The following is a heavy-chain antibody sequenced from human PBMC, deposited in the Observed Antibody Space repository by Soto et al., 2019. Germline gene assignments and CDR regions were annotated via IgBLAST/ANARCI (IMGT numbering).Heavy chain of an antibody. D-gene: IGHD2-15*01. CDR3: ARGRSHCSGGSCYPGYYYYGMDV. CDR2: INHSGST. CDR1: GGSFSGYY. V-gene: IGHV4-34*01. Sequence: QVQLQQWGAGLLKPSETLSLTCAVYGGSFSGYYWSWIRQPPGKGLEWIGEINHSGSTNYNPSLKSRVTISVDTSKNQFSLKLSSVTAADTAVYYCARGRSHCSGGSCYPGYYYYGMDVWGQGTTVTVSS. J-gene: IGHJ6*02.